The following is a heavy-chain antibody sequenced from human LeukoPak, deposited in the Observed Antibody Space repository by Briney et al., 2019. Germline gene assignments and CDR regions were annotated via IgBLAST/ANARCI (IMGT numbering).Heavy chain of an antibody. V-gene: IGHV3-21*01. D-gene: IGHD6-13*01. CDR1: GFTFSSYS. J-gene: IGHJ6*03. CDR3: ARVRRQQLVPDSCYYYMDV. Sequence: GGSLRLSCAASGFTFSSYSMNWVRQAPGKGLEWVSSVSSSGTYIYYADSVKGRFTISRDNAKNSLYLQMNSLRAEDTAVYYCARVRRQQLVPDSCYYYMDVWGKGTTVTVSS. CDR2: VSSSGTYI.